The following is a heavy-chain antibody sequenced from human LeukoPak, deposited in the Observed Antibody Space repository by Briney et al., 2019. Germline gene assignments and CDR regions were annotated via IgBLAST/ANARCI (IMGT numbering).Heavy chain of an antibody. V-gene: IGHV4-39*07. CDR2: IFYGGST. J-gene: IGHJ4*02. CDR1: GDSIYNSDYY. Sequence: SETLSLTCTVSGDSIYNSDYYWGWIRQPPEKGLEWIGSIFYGGSTYYNPSFESRVTMSVDTSKNQFSLKLSSVTAADTAVYYCARGVTYDFWSGPIRGYFDYWGQGTLVTVSS. CDR3: ARGVTYDFWSGPIRGYFDY. D-gene: IGHD3-3*01.